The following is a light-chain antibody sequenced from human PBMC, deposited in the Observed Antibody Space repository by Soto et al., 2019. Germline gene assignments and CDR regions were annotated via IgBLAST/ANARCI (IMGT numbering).Light chain of an antibody. Sequence: EIVMTQSPATLSVSPGERATLSCRAGQSVSSRLAWYQQRPGQAPRLLMYGASIRATGIPARFSGSGSGTEFTLTISSLQSEDFAVYYCQQYNDWPPYTFGQGTKLEIK. J-gene: IGKJ2*01. CDR1: QSVSSR. CDR2: GAS. V-gene: IGKV3-15*01. CDR3: QQYNDWPPYT.